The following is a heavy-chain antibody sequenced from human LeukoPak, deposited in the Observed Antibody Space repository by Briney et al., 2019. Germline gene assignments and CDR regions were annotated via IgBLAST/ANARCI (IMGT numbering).Heavy chain of an antibody. J-gene: IGHJ6*02. D-gene: IGHD6-19*01. Sequence: GGSLRLSCAASGFTFSSYGMYWVRQAPGKGLEWVAVTSYDGSNKYHADSVKGRFTISRDNSKNTLYLQMNSLRAEDTAVYYCAKDLPEWQWLGVNGMDVWGQGTTVTVSS. V-gene: IGHV3-30*18. CDR3: AKDLPEWQWLGVNGMDV. CDR1: GFTFSSYG. CDR2: TSYDGSNK.